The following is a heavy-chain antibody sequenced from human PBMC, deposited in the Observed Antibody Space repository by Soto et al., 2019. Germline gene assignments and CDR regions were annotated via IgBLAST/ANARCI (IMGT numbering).Heavy chain of an antibody. CDR2: IIPIFGTA. CDR3: AREGAMYDITQYYYGMDV. J-gene: IGHJ6*02. Sequence: QVQLVQSGAEVKKPGSSVKVSCKASGGTFSSYAIIWVRQAPGQGLEWIGGIIPIFGTANYAQKFQGRVTITADKSTSTAYMELSSLRSEDTAVYYCAREGAMYDITQYYYGMDVWGQGTTVTVSS. D-gene: IGHD2-8*01. CDR1: GGTFSSYA. V-gene: IGHV1-69*06.